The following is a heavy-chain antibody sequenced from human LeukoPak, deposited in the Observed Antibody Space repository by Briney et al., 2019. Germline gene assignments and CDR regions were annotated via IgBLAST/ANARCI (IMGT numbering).Heavy chain of an antibody. CDR3: ARSNRYDSSGYYNPEFDY. CDR1: GGSISSGGSY. D-gene: IGHD3-22*01. Sequence: PSETLSLTCTVSGGSISSGGSYWSWIRQHPGKGLEWIGYIYYSESTYYNPSLKSRVTISVDTSKNQFSLKLSAVTAADTAVYYWARSNRYDSSGYYNPEFDYWGQGTLVTVSS. J-gene: IGHJ4*02. CDR2: IYYSEST. V-gene: IGHV4-31*03.